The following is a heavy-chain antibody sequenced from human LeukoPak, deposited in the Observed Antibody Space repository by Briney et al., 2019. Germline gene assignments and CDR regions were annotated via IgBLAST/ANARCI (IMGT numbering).Heavy chain of an antibody. CDR2: INHSGST. J-gene: IGHJ6*02. CDR1: GGSFSGYY. Sequence: PSETLSLTCAVYGGSFSGYYWSWIRQPPGKGLEWIGEINHSGSTNYNPSLKSRVTISVDTSKDQFSLKLTSVTAADPAVYYGARWGRLLWFGELSIGYGMDVWGQGTTVTVSS. CDR3: ARWGRLLWFGELSIGYGMDV. V-gene: IGHV4-34*01. D-gene: IGHD3-10*01.